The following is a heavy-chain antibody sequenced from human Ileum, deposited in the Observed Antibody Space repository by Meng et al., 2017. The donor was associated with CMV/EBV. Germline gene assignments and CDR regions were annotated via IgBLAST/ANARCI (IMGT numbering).Heavy chain of an antibody. D-gene: IGHD7-27*01. V-gene: IGHV7-4-1*02. CDR2: INTNTGNP. CDR3: ARDQPGEGADY. CDR1: GYTFTRYV. Sequence: CKASGYTFTRYVMNWVRQAPGQGLEWIGWINTNTGNPLYAQGFTGRFVFSLDTSVSTAYLQISSLKAEDTAVYCCARDQPGEGADYWGQGTLVTVSS. J-gene: IGHJ4*02.